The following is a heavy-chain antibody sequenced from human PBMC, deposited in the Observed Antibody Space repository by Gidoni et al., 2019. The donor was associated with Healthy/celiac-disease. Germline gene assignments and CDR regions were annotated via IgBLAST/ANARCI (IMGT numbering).Heavy chain of an antibody. J-gene: IGHJ4*02. Sequence: QVQLVQSGAEVKKPGASVKVSCKVSGYTLTELSMHWVRQAPGKGLEWMGGFDPEDGETIYAQKFQGRVTMTEDTSTDTAYMELSSLRSEDTAVYYCAPNFFGPFYYDSSGPNLDWGQGTLVTVSS. CDR3: APNFFGPFYYDSSGPNLD. V-gene: IGHV1-24*01. CDR1: GYTLTELS. CDR2: FDPEDGET. D-gene: IGHD3-22*01.